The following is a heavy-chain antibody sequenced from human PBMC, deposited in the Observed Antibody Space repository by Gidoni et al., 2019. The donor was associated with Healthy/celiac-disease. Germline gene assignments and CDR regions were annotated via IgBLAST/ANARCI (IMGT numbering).Heavy chain of an antibody. CDR3: ARDHSWYYYDSSGYPVDY. Sequence: QVQLVESGGGLVKPGGSLRLSCPASGFTFSDYYMSWIRQAPGKGLEWVSYISSSGSTIYYADSVKGRFTISRDNAKNSLYLQMNSLRAEDTAVYYCARDHSWYYYDSSGYPVDYWGQGTLVTVSS. CDR1: GFTFSDYY. J-gene: IGHJ4*02. CDR2: ISSSGSTI. D-gene: IGHD3-22*01. V-gene: IGHV3-11*01.